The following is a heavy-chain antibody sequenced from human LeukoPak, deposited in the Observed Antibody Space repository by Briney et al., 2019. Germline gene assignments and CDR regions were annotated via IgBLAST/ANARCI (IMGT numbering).Heavy chain of an antibody. V-gene: IGHV3-23*01. CDR1: GFTFSSYA. D-gene: IGHD2-2*01. Sequence: GGSLRLSCAASGFTFSSYAMSWVRQAPGKGLEWVSAISGSGGSTYYADSVKGRFTISRDNSKNTLYLQMNSLRAEDTAVYYCAKDGSTSCYVFCWFDPWGQGTLVTVSS. J-gene: IGHJ5*02. CDR2: ISGSGGST. CDR3: AKDGSTSCYVFCWFDP.